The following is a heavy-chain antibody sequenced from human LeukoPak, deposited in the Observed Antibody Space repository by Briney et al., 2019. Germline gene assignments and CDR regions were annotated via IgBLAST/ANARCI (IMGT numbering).Heavy chain of an antibody. Sequence: GGSLRLSCAASGFTFSGSAIHWVRQSFGKGLEWIGHVDKEKNSYATASAYAVSVEGRFTVSRDDSKNMAFLQMSGLKTEDTALYFCTRDSGTYNWLDPWGQGTLVTVSS. CDR2: VDKEKNSYAT. J-gene: IGHJ5*02. CDR3: TRDSGTYNWLDP. D-gene: IGHD1-26*01. V-gene: IGHV3-73*01. CDR1: GFTFSGSA.